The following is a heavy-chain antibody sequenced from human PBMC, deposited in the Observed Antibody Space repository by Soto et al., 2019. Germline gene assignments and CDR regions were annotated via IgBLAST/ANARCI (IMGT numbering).Heavy chain of an antibody. CDR2: IHYGGST. J-gene: IGHJ4*02. Sequence: SETLSLTCTVSGGSISSGTYYWGWIRQPPGKGLEWIGSIHYGGSTYYNPSLKSRVTISVDTSKNQFSLNLISVTAADTAVYYCARDSSIARFFIWGQGTLVTVS. CDR3: ARDSSIARFFI. CDR1: GGSISSGTYY. V-gene: IGHV4-39*02.